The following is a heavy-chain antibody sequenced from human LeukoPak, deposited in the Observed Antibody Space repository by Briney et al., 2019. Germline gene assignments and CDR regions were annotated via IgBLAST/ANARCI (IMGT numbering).Heavy chain of an antibody. CDR3: ARDRDLVVAAPDAFDI. CDR1: GFTFSSYA. CDR2: ISGSGGST. V-gene: IGHV3-23*01. D-gene: IGHD2-15*01. Sequence: PGGSLRLSCAASGFTFSSYAMSWVRQAPWKGLEWVSAISGSGGSTYYADSVKGRFTISRVNSKNTLYLQMNSLRAEDTAVYYCARDRDLVVAAPDAFDIWGQGTMVTVSS. J-gene: IGHJ3*02.